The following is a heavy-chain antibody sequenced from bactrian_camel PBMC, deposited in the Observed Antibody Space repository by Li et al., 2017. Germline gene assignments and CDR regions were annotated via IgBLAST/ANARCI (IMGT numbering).Heavy chain of an antibody. J-gene: IGHJ4*01. Sequence: VQLVESGGGSVQAGGSLRLSCTASGYNRPCMGWFRLDPGKGREAVATINSGGVTIYADSVKGRFTISKDNAKNTLYLQMNSLKLEDTAMYYCATGSLYSTTCSREIEIDYWGQGTQVTVS. CDR2: INSGGVT. CDR1: GYNRPC. CDR3: ATGSLYSTTCSREIEIDY. V-gene: IGHV3S42*01. D-gene: IGHD1*01.